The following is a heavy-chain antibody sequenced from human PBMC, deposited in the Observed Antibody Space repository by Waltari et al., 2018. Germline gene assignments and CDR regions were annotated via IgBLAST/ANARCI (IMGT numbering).Heavy chain of an antibody. CDR3: TKDLYGSGSPD. D-gene: IGHD3-10*01. CDR2: VSAGGESK. Sequence: EVQLMESGGGIVQPGGSLRLSCAGSGFTFDDFAMDWVRQAPGKGLEWVSLVSAGGESKFYADSVKGRFTIFRDNDKNSLYLQMNRLRIEDTAFYYCTKDLYGSGSPDWGQGTLVTVSS. CDR1: GFTFDDFA. J-gene: IGHJ4*02. V-gene: IGHV3-43*02.